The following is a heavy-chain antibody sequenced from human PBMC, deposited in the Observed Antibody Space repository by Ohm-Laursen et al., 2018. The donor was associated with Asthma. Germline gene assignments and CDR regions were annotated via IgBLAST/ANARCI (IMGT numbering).Heavy chain of an antibody. CDR1: GYTFSRYS. V-gene: IGHV3-30*03. D-gene: IGHD3-3*01. CDR2: GGSYYDGGLK. CDR3: ARDVMEWYLPAFDF. J-gene: IGHJ4*02. Sequence: SLRLSCTAFGYTFSRYSIHWVRQVPGKGLEWVAVGGSYYDGGLKYYADSVNGRFTVSRDDSKNTLYLQMNSLRPDDTAVYYCARDVMEWYLPAFDFWGQGTLVTVSS.